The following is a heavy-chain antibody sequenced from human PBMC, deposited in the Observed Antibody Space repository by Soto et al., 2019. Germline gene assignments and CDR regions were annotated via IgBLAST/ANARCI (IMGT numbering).Heavy chain of an antibody. CDR2: ISTRSSMI. CDR3: AREYQYGMDV. J-gene: IGHJ6*02. Sequence: GGSLRLSCVGSGFTFSAYRMYWVRQAPGKGLQWVSYISTRSSMIHYAGSVRGRFTISRDDAKNSLYLQMTSLRAEDTALYYCAREYQYGMDVWGQGTAVTVSS. D-gene: IGHD2-2*01. V-gene: IGHV3-48*01. CDR1: GFTFSAYR.